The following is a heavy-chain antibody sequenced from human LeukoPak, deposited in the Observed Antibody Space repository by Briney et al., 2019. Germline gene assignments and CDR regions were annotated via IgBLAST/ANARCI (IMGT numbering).Heavy chain of an antibody. V-gene: IGHV4-59*01. CDR3: ARAVGGDGSGSL. CDR1: GDSISTYY. Sequence: SETLSLTCTVSGDSISTYYWSWIRQPPGKGLEWIGYIYYRVTSDYNPSLKSRVTMSVDMSTRQISLKLSSVTAADTAVYCCARAVGGDGSGSLWGPGTLVTVSS. D-gene: IGHD3-10*01. J-gene: IGHJ4*02. CDR2: IYYRVTS.